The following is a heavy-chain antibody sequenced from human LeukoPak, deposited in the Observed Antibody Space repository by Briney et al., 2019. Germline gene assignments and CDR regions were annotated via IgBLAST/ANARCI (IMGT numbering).Heavy chain of an antibody. Sequence: PGRSLRLSCAASGFTFSSYEMNWVRHAPGKGLEWVSYISSSGSSIFYADSVKGRFTISRDNAKNSLYLQMNSLRAEDTAMYYCARGYCSGGNCYPRDWFDPWGQGTLVTVSS. CDR1: GFTFSSYE. CDR3: ARGYCSGGNCYPRDWFDP. D-gene: IGHD2-15*01. CDR2: ISSSGSSI. V-gene: IGHV3-48*03. J-gene: IGHJ5*02.